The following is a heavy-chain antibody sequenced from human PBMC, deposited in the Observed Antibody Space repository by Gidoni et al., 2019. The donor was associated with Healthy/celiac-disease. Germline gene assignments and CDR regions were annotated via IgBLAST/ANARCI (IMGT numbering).Heavy chain of an antibody. CDR3: ARVRILPYSSGWLGFDY. CDR2: MNPNSGNT. J-gene: IGHJ4*02. V-gene: IGHV1-8*01. D-gene: IGHD6-19*01. Sequence: QVQLVQSGAEVKKPGASVKVSCKASGYTFTSYDINWVRQATGQGLEWMGWMNPNSGNTGYAQKFQGRVTMTRNTSISTAYMELSSLRSEDTAVYYCARVRILPYSSGWLGFDYWGQGTLVTVSS. CDR1: GYTFTSYD.